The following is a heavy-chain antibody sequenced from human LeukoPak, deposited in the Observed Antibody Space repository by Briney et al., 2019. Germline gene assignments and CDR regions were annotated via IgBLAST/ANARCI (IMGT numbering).Heavy chain of an antibody. CDR3: ARVPLVVSSTSYYNWFDP. J-gene: IGHJ5*02. V-gene: IGHV1-69*05. Sequence: SSVNVSCKPSRGTFSSYAISWVRQAPGQGLEWMGGIIPIFGTANYAQKFQGRVTITTDESTSTAYMELSSLRSDDTAVYYCARVPLVVSSTSYYNWFDPWGQGTLVTVSS. CDR2: IIPIFGTA. CDR1: RGTFSSYA. D-gene: IGHD2-2*01.